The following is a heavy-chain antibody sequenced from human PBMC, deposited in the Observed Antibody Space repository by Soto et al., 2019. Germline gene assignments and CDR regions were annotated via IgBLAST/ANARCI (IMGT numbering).Heavy chain of an antibody. Sequence: EVQLVESGGGLVKPGGSLRLSCAASGFTFSSYSMNWVRQAPGKGLEWVSSISSSSSYIYYADSVKGRFTISRDNAKNSLYLQMNSLRAEDTAVYYCARVTVTTITTNDYWGRGTLVTVSS. D-gene: IGHD4-17*01. CDR2: ISSSSSYI. J-gene: IGHJ4*02. CDR3: ARVTVTTITTNDY. CDR1: GFTFSSYS. V-gene: IGHV3-21*01.